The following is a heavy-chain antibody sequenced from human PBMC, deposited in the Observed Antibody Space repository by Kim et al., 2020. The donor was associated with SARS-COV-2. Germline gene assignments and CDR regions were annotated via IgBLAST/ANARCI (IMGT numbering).Heavy chain of an antibody. Sequence: GGSLRLSCGASGFTFTSHDLQWVRQAPGKGPEWISGVSGSGDREFYAESVKGRFTISRDNSKNTVYLQLHSLRAEDTAIYYCVRQVAGSNFDVWGQGTMV. J-gene: IGHJ3*01. CDR1: GFTFTSHD. D-gene: IGHD3-10*01. CDR3: VRQVAGSNFDV. V-gene: IGHV3-23*01. CDR2: VSGSGDRE.